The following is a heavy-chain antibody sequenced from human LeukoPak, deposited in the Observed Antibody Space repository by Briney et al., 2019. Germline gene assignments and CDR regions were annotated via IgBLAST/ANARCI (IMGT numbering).Heavy chain of an antibody. Sequence: GGSLRLSCAASGFIFKQYVMSWVRQAPGKGLEWVSAISDSGATTYYADSVRGRFTISSDDSKNMLYLQMSSLRAEDTAVYFCAKQSAGSAAWYSLHYDFWGQGTLVTVSS. D-gene: IGHD6-13*01. J-gene: IGHJ4*02. CDR3: AKQSAGSAAWYSLHYDF. CDR1: GFIFKQYV. V-gene: IGHV3-23*01. CDR2: ISDSGATT.